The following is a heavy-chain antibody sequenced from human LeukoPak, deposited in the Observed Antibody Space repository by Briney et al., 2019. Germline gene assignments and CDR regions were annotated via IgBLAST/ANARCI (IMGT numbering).Heavy chain of an antibody. CDR2: ISGDGAST. CDR3: AKDISSRGYYYFDY. Sequence: GGSLTLSCAASGFTFDDYAMHWVRQAPGKGLEWVSLISGDGASTYYADSVKGRFTISRANSKNSLYLQMNSLRTEDTALYYCAKDISSRGYYYFDYWGQGTLVTVSS. J-gene: IGHJ4*02. D-gene: IGHD3-22*01. V-gene: IGHV3-43*02. CDR1: GFTFDDYA.